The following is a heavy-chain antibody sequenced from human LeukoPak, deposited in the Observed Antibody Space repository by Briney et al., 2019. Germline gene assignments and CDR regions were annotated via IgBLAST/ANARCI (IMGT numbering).Heavy chain of an antibody. Sequence: SETLSLTCTVSGGSIRSWNDYWGWIRQPPGKGLEYIGSIYYSGTTYYKSSLKSRVTISADTSKNQFSLKLSSVTAADTAVYYCAREGLDYDILTGYSNWFDPWGQGTLVTVSS. CDR1: GGSIRSWNDY. D-gene: IGHD3-9*01. V-gene: IGHV4-39*07. J-gene: IGHJ5*02. CDR2: IYYSGTT. CDR3: AREGLDYDILTGYSNWFDP.